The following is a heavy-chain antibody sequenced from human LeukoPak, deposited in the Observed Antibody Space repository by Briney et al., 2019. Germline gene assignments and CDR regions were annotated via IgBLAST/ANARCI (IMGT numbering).Heavy chain of an antibody. D-gene: IGHD1-26*01. V-gene: IGHV3-9*01. Sequence: GGSLRLSCAASGFTFDDYAMHWVRQAPGKGLEWVSGISWNSDSIGYADSVKGRFTISRDNAKNSLYLQMNSLRAEDTALYYCAKDRVRYSGSYNFDYWGQGTLVTVSS. CDR1: GFTFDDYA. CDR3: AKDRVRYSGSYNFDY. CDR2: ISWNSDSI. J-gene: IGHJ4*02.